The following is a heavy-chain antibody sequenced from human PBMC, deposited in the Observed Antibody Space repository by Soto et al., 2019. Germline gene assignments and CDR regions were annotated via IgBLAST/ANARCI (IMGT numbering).Heavy chain of an antibody. CDR2: IIPIFGTA. CDR1: GGTFSSYA. V-gene: IGHV1-69*12. D-gene: IGHD3-22*01. CDR3: ARGRDYDSSGYYYDY. Sequence: QVQLVQSGAEVKKPGSSVKVSCKASGGTFSSYAISWVRQAPGQGLEWMGGIIPIFGTANYAQKFQGRVTIXXDXSXXTACMEVSGLRSGDTAVYYCARGRDYDSSGYYYDYWGQGTLVTVSS. J-gene: IGHJ4*02.